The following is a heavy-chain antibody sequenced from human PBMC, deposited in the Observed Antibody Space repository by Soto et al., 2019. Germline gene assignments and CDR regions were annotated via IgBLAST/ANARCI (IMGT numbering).Heavy chain of an antibody. CDR3: ARGFISRQDISCLPY. J-gene: IGHJ4*02. V-gene: IGHV1-2*02. D-gene: IGHD2-15*01. CDR2: INPNRGGT. CDR1: GYTFTGYY. Sequence: QVQLVQSGAEVKKPGASVKVSCKASGYTFTGYYMHWVRQAPGQGLEWMGGINPNRGGTNYAQKFQGRGTMTRDTSISTAYMERGRLRSDDTAVYYCARGFISRQDISCLPYRGQGTLVTVSS.